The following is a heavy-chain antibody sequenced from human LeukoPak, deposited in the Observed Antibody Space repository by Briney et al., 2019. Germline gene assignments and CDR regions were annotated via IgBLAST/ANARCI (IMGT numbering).Heavy chain of an antibody. Sequence: GGSLRLSCAASGFTVSSNYMSWVRQAPGKGLEWVSVIYSGGSTYYADSVKGRFTISRHNSKNTLYLQMNSLRAEDTAVYYCARAYYYDSSGYLPPWGQGTLVTVSS. CDR1: GFTVSSNY. CDR2: IYSGGST. D-gene: IGHD3-22*01. V-gene: IGHV3-53*04. CDR3: ARAYYYDSSGYLPP. J-gene: IGHJ5*02.